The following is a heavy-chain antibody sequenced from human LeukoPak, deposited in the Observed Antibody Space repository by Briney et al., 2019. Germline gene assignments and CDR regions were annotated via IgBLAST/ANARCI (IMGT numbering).Heavy chain of an antibody. CDR3: ARTPGGDYFDH. J-gene: IGHJ4*02. D-gene: IGHD3-16*01. Sequence: GESLKISCKGSGYSFTNYWIGWVRQMPGKGLEWMGIIYPGGSETRYSPSFQGQVTISADKSISTAYLQWGSLKASDTAIYYCARTPGGDYFDHWGREPWSPSPQ. CDR2: IYPGGSET. V-gene: IGHV5-51*01. CDR1: GYSFTNYW.